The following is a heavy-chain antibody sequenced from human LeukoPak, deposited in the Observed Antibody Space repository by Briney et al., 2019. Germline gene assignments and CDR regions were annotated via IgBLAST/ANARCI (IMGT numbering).Heavy chain of an antibody. Sequence: GGSLRLSCAASGFTFDDYAMHWVRHAPGKGLEWVSGISWNSGSIGYADSVKGRFTISRDNAKNSLYLQMNSLRAEDTALYYCAKDNVATAGTWYFQHWGQGTLVTVSS. V-gene: IGHV3-9*01. CDR2: ISWNSGSI. D-gene: IGHD6-13*01. CDR1: GFTFDDYA. CDR3: AKDNVATAGTWYFQH. J-gene: IGHJ1*01.